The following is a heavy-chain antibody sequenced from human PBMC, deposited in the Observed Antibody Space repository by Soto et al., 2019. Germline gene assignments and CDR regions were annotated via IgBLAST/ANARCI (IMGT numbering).Heavy chain of an antibody. CDR3: ARALPEIRMMEGGSFDP. D-gene: IGHD1-1*01. V-gene: IGHV1-2*02. Sequence: ASVKVSCKASAYTFTDYYTHWVRQAPGQGLEWMGWINPNSGGSYFAQKFLGRVTMTRDTSITTAYMELSRLRSDDTAVYYCARALPEIRMMEGGSFDPWGQGTVVTVSS. CDR1: AYTFTDYY. J-gene: IGHJ5*02. CDR2: INPNSGGS.